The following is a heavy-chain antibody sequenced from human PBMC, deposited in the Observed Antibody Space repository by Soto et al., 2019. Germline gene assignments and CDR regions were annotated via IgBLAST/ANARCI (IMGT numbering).Heavy chain of an antibody. CDR1: GGSISSYY. CDR2: IYYSGSP. V-gene: IGHV4-59*01. D-gene: IGHD3-9*01. Sequence: PSETLSLTCTVSGGSISSYYWSWIRQPPGKGLEWIGYIYYSGSPNYNPSLKSRVTMSLDTSKSQVSLNLSSVTAADTAVYYCASPLYYDIVTGYYSLRYWGQVTRVSVS. CDR3: ASPLYYDIVTGYYSLRY. J-gene: IGHJ4*02.